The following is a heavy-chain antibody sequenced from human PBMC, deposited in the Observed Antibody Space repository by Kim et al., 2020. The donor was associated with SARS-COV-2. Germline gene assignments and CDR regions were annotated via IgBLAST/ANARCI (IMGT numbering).Heavy chain of an antibody. J-gene: IGHJ4*02. Sequence: GGSLRLSCAASGFTFSSYGMHWVRQAPGKGLEWVAVIWYDGSNKYYADSVKGRFTISRDNSKNTLYLQMNSLRAEDTAVYYCARGAKMVPWMFEGWGQGTLVTVSS. V-gene: IGHV3-33*01. CDR3: ARGAKMVPWMFEG. D-gene: IGHD3-10*01. CDR1: GFTFSSYG. CDR2: IWYDGSNK.